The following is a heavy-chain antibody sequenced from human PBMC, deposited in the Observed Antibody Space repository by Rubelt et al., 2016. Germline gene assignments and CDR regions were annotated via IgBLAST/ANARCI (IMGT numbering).Heavy chain of an antibody. J-gene: IGHJ5*02. CDR1: GYTFTGYY. Sequence: QVQLVQSGAEVKKPGASVKVSCKASGYTFTGYYMHWVRQAPGQGLEWMGIINPSGGSTSYAQKFQGRVTMTMDTSTSTVYMELSSLRSEDTAVYYCARSPRYDFEDNWFDPRGQGTLVTVSS. D-gene: IGHD3-3*01. CDR3: ARSPRYDFEDNWFDP. CDR2: INPSGGST. V-gene: IGHV1-46*01.